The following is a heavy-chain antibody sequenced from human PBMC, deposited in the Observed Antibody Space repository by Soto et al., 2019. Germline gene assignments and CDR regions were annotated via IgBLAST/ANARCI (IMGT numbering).Heavy chain of an antibody. CDR3: ARGGYYFYMDV. J-gene: IGHJ6*03. D-gene: IGHD1-26*01. CDR2: IHHSGST. V-gene: IGHV4-4*02. CDR1: GGSISISNW. Sequence: QVQLQESGPGLVKPSETLSLTCAVSGGSISISNWWSWVRQTPGKGLEWIGQIHHSGSTNYSPSLTSRVTISVDKSKNQFPLKMTSVTAADTAVYYCARGGYYFYMDVWGKGTTVTVSS.